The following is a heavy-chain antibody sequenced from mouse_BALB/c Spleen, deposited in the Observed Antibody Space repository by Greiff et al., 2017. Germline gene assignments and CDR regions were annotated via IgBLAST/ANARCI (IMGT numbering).Heavy chain of an antibody. CDR2: INPSTGYT. V-gene: IGHV1-7*01. CDR1: GYTFTSYW. CDR3: ARSLRPSYYFDY. J-gene: IGHJ2*01. D-gene: IGHD1-2*01. Sequence: VKLQESGAELAKPGASVKMSCKASGYTFTSYWMHWVKQRPGQGLEWIGYINPSTGYTEYNQKFKDKATLTADKSSSTAYMQLSSLTSEDSAVYYCARSLRPSYYFDYWGQGTTLTVSS.